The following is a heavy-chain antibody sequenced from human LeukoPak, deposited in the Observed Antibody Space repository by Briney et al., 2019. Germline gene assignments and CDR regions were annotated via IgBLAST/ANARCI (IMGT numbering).Heavy chain of an antibody. V-gene: IGHV1-2*02. CDR3: ARGGNYYDSSGYYYD. J-gene: IGHJ4*02. CDR2: INPNSGGT. Sequence: GASVKVSCKASGYTFTGYYMHWVRQAPGQGLEWMGWINPNSGGTNYAQKFQGRVTMTRDTSISTAYMELSRLRSDDTAVYYCARGGNYYDSSGYYYDWGQGTLVTVSS. CDR1: GYTFTGYY. D-gene: IGHD3-22*01.